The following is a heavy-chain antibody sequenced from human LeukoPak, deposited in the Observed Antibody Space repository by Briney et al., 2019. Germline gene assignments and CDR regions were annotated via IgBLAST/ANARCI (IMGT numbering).Heavy chain of an antibody. J-gene: IGHJ4*02. D-gene: IGHD3-10*01. Sequence: PGGSLRLSCAASGFTFSSYSMNWVRQAPGKGLEWVSLIYSGGSTYYADSVKGRFTISRDNSKNALYLQMNSLRAEDTAVYYCTREGFGFYFDYWGQGTLVTVSS. V-gene: IGHV3-53*01. CDR3: TREGFGFYFDY. CDR2: IYSGGST. CDR1: GFTFSSYS.